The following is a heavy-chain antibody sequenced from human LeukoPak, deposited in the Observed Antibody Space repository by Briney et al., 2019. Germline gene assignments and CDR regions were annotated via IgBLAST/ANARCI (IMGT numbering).Heavy chain of an antibody. J-gene: IGHJ3*02. Sequence: PSETLSLTCTVSGGSISSSSYYWGWIRQPPGKGLEWIGSIYYSGSTYYNPSLKSRVTISVDTSKNQFSLKLSSVTAADTAVYYCARGRWQWLVWKDAFDIWGQGTMVTVSS. CDR3: ARGRWQWLVWKDAFDI. V-gene: IGHV4-39*07. D-gene: IGHD6-19*01. CDR1: GGSISSSSYY. CDR2: IYYSGST.